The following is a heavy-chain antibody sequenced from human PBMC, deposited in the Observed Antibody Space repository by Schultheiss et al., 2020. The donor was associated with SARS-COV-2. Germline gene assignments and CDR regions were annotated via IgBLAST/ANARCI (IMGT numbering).Heavy chain of an antibody. V-gene: IGHV3-66*01. Sequence: GGSLRLSCAASGFTVTSNSMTWVRQAPGKGLEWISLIYRGGSTYYADSVRGRFTFSRDNSQNTLYLQMNNLRAEDTAVYYCARDVSYCSGDCYSYSDYWGQGTLVTVAS. CDR2: IYRGGST. CDR3: ARDVSYCSGDCYSYSDY. CDR1: GFTVTSNS. J-gene: IGHJ4*02. D-gene: IGHD2-21*02.